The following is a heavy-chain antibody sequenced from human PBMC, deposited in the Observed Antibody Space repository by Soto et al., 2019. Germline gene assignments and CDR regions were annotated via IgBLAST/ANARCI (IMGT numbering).Heavy chain of an antibody. CDR1: GYTFTSYY. CDR3: ARQGIRGVIKDY. Sequence: ASVKVSCKASGYTFTSYYMHWVRQAPGQGLERMGIINPSGGSTSYAQKFQGRVTMTRDTSTSTVYMELSSLRSEDTAVYYCARQGIRGVIKDYWGQGTLVTVSS. V-gene: IGHV1-46*01. CDR2: INPSGGST. J-gene: IGHJ4*02. D-gene: IGHD3-10*01.